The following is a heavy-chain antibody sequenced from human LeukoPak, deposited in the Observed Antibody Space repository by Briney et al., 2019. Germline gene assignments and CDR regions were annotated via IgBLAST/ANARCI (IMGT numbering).Heavy chain of an antibody. Sequence: GESLKISCKGSGYSFTSYWIGWVRQMPGKGLEWMGMIYPGDSDTRYSPSFQGQVTISADKSISTAYLQWSSLKASDTAMYYCARHHTYCSGGSCYLAPHFDYWGQGTLVTVSS. D-gene: IGHD2-15*01. CDR3: ARHHTYCSGGSCYLAPHFDY. CDR1: GYSFTSYW. V-gene: IGHV5-51*01. CDR2: IYPGDSDT. J-gene: IGHJ4*02.